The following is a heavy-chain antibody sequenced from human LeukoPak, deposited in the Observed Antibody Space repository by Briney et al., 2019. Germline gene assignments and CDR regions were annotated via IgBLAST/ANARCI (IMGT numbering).Heavy chain of an antibody. D-gene: IGHD3-3*01. J-gene: IGHJ4*02. CDR1: GFTFSSYG. Sequence: PGGSLRLSCAASGFTFSSYGMHWVRQAPGKGLEWVAFIRYDGSNKYYADSVKGRFTISRDNAKNSLYLQMNSLRAEDTAVYYCARSITIFGVVMGWYYFDYWGQGTLVTVSS. CDR2: IRYDGSNK. V-gene: IGHV3-30*02. CDR3: ARSITIFGVVMGWYYFDY.